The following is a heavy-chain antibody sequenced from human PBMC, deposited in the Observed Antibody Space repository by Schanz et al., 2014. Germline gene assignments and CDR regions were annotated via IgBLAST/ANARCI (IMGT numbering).Heavy chain of an antibody. V-gene: IGHV3-64*04. J-gene: IGHJ4*02. CDR2: ISGTGGDDT. Sequence: VQLVESGGGLVQPGGSLRLSCSASGFTFSIYAMHWVRQAPGKGLLWVSSISGTGGDDTYYADSVKGRFTISRDNSKNTLFLQMNSLRAEDTAVYYCARDHTTESYYSAGPPIDYWGQGTLLTVST. D-gene: IGHD1-26*01. CDR3: ARDHTTESYYSAGPPIDY. CDR1: GFTFSIYA.